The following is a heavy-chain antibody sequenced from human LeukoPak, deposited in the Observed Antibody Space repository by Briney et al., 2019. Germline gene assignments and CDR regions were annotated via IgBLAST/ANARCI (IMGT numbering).Heavy chain of an antibody. Sequence: GGSLRLSCAASGFTFDDYAMHWVRQAPGKGLEWVSLMSGDGGSTYYADSVKGRFTISRDNSKNSLYLQMNSLRTEDTALYYCAKASVYYDFWSGYYNYYYYYMDVWGKGTTVTVSS. D-gene: IGHD3-3*01. CDR1: GFTFDDYA. CDR2: MSGDGGST. J-gene: IGHJ6*03. V-gene: IGHV3-43*02. CDR3: AKASVYYDFWSGYYNYYYYYMDV.